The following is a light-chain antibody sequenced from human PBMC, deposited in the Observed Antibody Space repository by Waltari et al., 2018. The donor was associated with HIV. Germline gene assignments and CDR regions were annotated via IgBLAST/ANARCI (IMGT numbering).Light chain of an antibody. Sequence: EIVMTQSPATLCVSPGERVTLSCRASQSVSSNVAWYQQKSGQAPRLLLYDASTRATGVPARFSGSGSGTEFTLTISSLQSEDYALYYCQHCNRVPPWTFGQGTKVESK. CDR1: QSVSSN. V-gene: IGKV3-15*01. CDR3: QHCNRVPPWT. J-gene: IGKJ1*01. CDR2: DAS.